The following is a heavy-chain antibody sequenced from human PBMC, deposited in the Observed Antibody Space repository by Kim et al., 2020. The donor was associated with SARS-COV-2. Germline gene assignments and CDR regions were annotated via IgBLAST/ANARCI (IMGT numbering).Heavy chain of an antibody. CDR3: AGSLTSYFEY. CDR2: IKQDGSQK. CDR1: GFTFSRYW. J-gene: IGHJ4*02. Sequence: GGSLRLSCAASGFTFSRYWMSWVRQAPGKGLEWVANIKQDGSQKYYVDSVRGRFTISRDNAESSLYLQLNSLRVEDTAVYFCAGSLTSYFEYWGQGTLVT. V-gene: IGHV3-7*01.